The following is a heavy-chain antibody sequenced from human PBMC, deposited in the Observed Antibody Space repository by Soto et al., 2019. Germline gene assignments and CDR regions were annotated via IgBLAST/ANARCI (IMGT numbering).Heavy chain of an antibody. V-gene: IGHV3-9*01. CDR1: GFTFDDYA. D-gene: IGHD2-2*01. CDR3: AKEKACSSTSCSRSFDY. J-gene: IGHJ4*02. Sequence: GGSLRLSCAASGFTFDDYAMHWVRQAPGKGLEWVSGISWNSGSIGYADSVKGRFTISRDNAKNSLYLQMNSLRAEDTALYYCAKEKACSSTSCSRSFDYWGQGTLVTVSS. CDR2: ISWNSGSI.